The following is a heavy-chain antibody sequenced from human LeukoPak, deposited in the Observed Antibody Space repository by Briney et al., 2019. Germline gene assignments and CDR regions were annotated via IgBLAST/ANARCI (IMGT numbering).Heavy chain of an antibody. Sequence: GGSLRLSCAASGFTFSSQWMSWVRQAPGKGLEWVANVNQDGTGKYYVDSVKGRFTISRDNAENSLYLQMNGLRAEDTAVYYCTREHYFYHMDGWGEGTTVTVSS. CDR1: GFTFSSQW. V-gene: IGHV3-7*01. CDR2: VNQDGTGK. J-gene: IGHJ6*03. CDR3: TREHYFYHMDG.